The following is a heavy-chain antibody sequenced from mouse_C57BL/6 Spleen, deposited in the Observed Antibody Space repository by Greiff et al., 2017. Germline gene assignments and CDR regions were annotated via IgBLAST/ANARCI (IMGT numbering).Heavy chain of an antibody. CDR2: IDPSDSET. Sequence: VKLQQPGAELVRPGSSVKLSCKASGYTFTSYWMHWVKQRPIQGLEWIGNIDPSDSETHYNQKFKDKATLTVDKSSSTAYMQLSSLTSEDSAVYYCARWAGYYDYDGAWFAYWGQGTLVTVSA. CDR1: GYTFTSYW. V-gene: IGHV1-52*01. CDR3: ARWAGYYDYDGAWFAY. J-gene: IGHJ3*01. D-gene: IGHD2-4*01.